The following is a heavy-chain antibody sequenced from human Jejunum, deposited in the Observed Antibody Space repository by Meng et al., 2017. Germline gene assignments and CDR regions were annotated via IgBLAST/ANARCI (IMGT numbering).Heavy chain of an antibody. Sequence: QVRLQGSGPGLVKPSGTLSLTCTVSGGSISNWWSWVRQPPGKGLEWIGDIYHSGTTNYNPSLQSRVTISVDKSENQFSLKLRSVTAADTAVYYCARVQGDFYDNDAYYSYFAYWGPGALVTVSS. CDR3: ARVQGDFYDNDAYYSYFAY. J-gene: IGHJ4*02. V-gene: IGHV4-4*02. CDR2: IYHSGTT. CDR1: GGSISNW. D-gene: IGHD3-22*01.